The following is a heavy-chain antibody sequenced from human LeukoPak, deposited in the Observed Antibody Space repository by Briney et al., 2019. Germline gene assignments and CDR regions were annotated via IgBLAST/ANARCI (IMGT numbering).Heavy chain of an antibody. Sequence: GGSLRLSCAASGFTFSSYAMSWVRQAPGKGLEWVSAISGSGGSTYYADSVKGRFTISRDNSKNTLYLQMNSLRAEDTAVYYCAKDPRHIVVVPAARDAFDIWGQGTMVTVSS. J-gene: IGHJ3*02. CDR1: GFTFSSYA. CDR2: ISGSGGST. D-gene: IGHD2-2*01. V-gene: IGHV3-23*01. CDR3: AKDPRHIVVVPAARDAFDI.